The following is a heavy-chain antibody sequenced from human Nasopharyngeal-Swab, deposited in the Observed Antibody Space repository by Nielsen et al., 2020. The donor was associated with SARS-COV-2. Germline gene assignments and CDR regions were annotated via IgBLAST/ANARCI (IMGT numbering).Heavy chain of an antibody. CDR1: GFTFSSYS. CDR2: ISSRSTTI. J-gene: IGHJ6*03. Sequence: GESLKISCAASGFTFSSYSMNWVRQAPGKGLEWVSYISSRSTTIYYADSVKGRFTISRDNAKKSLYLQMNSLRAEDTAVYYCARGGRGSQYYMDVWGKGTTVTVSS. V-gene: IGHV3-48*04. D-gene: IGHD1-26*01. CDR3: ARGGRGSQYYMDV.